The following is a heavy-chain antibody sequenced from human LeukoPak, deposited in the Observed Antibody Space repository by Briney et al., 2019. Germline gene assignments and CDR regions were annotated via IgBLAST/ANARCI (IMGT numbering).Heavy chain of an antibody. Sequence: GGSLRLSCAASGFTFSSYSMNGVRQAPGKGRGGVSSISSRSSYIYYADSVKGRFTISRDNAKNSLYLQMNSLRAEDTAVYYCARADVDTAMVTGYYYYYMDVWGKGTTVTVSS. D-gene: IGHD5-18*01. CDR3: ARADVDTAMVTGYYYYYMDV. CDR1: GFTFSSYS. CDR2: ISSRSSYI. J-gene: IGHJ6*03. V-gene: IGHV3-21*01.